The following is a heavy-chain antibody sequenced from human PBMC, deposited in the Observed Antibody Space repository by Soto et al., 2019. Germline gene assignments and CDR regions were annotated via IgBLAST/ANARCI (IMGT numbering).Heavy chain of an antibody. CDR1: GYSFTSYW. Sequence: GESLKISCKGSGYSFTSYWIGWVRQMPGKGLEWMGIIYPGDSDTRYSPSFQGQVTISADKSISTAYLQWSSLKASDTAMYYCARSVDTAMVTGEYYFDYWGQGTTVTVSS. V-gene: IGHV5-51*01. D-gene: IGHD5-18*01. CDR3: ARSVDTAMVTGEYYFDY. CDR2: IYPGDSDT. J-gene: IGHJ4*03.